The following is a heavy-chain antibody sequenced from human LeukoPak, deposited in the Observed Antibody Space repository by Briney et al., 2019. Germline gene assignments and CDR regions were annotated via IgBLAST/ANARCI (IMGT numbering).Heavy chain of an antibody. CDR3: AREVADSSGWPDDAFDI. Sequence: PGGSLRLSCAASGFTFSSYAMHWVRQAPGKGLEYVSAISSNGGSTYYANSVKGRFTFSRDNSKNTLYLQMGSLRAEDMAVYYCAREVADSSGWPDDAFDIWGQGTMVTGSS. J-gene: IGHJ3*02. D-gene: IGHD6-19*01. CDR2: ISSNGGST. CDR1: GFTFSSYA. V-gene: IGHV3-64*01.